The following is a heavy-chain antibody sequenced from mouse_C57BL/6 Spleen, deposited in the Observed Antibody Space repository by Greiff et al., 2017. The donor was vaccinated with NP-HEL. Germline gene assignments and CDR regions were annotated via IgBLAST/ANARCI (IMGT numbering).Heavy chain of an antibody. V-gene: IGHV14-4*01. D-gene: IGHD2-3*01. J-gene: IGHJ3*01. CDR2: IDPENGDT. Sequence: VQLQQSGAELVRPGASVKLSCTASGFNIKDDYMHWVKQRPEQGLEWIGWIDPENGDTEYASKFQGKATITADTSSNTAYLQLSSLTSEDTAVYYCIKGLLLAYWGQGTLVTVSA. CDR1: GFNIKDDY. CDR3: IKGLLLAY.